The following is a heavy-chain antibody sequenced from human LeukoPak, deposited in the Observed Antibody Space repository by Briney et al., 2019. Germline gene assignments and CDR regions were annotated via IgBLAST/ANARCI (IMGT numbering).Heavy chain of an antibody. CDR1: GYTFTTYN. V-gene: IGHV1-18*01. D-gene: IGHD4-17*01. CDR3: AREGYGDYADDY. Sequence: ASVKVSCKASGYTFTTYNINWVRQAPGQGLEWMGWISAYNGNTNYAQKLQGRVTMTTDTSTSTAYMELRSLRSDDTAMYYCAREGYGDYADDYWGQGTLVTVSS. J-gene: IGHJ4*02. CDR2: ISAYNGNT.